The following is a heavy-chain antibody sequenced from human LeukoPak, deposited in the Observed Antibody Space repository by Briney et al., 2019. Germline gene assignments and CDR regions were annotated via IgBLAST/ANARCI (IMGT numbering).Heavy chain of an antibody. D-gene: IGHD3-16*01. CDR1: GYTLTELS. CDR3: ARDSGGRGHFDL. CDR2: FDPEDGET. Sequence: ASVKVSCKVSGYTLTELSMHWVRQAPGKGLEWMGGFDPEDGETIYAQKFQGRVTMTTDTSTGTAYMELRSLRSDDTAVYYCARDSGGRGHFDLWGQGTLVTVSS. J-gene: IGHJ4*02. V-gene: IGHV1-24*01.